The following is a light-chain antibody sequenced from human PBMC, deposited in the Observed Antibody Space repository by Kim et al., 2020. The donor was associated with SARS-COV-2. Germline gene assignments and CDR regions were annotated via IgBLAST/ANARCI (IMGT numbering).Light chain of an antibody. CDR1: NIGSKS. CDR2: YYS. Sequence: SYELTQPPSVSGAPVKTARITCGGNNIGSKSVHWYQQKPGQAPVLVIYYYSDRPSGIPERFSGSNSGNTATLTISRVEAGDEADYYCQVWDSSSDHRVFGGGTQLTVL. V-gene: IGLV3-21*04. J-gene: IGLJ3*02. CDR3: QVWDSSSDHRV.